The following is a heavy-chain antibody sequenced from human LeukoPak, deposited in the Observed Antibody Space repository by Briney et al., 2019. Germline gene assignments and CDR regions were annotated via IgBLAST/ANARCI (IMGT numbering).Heavy chain of an antibody. Sequence: PSETLSLTCAVYGGSFSGYYWSWIRQPPGKGLEWIGEINHSGSTNYNPSLKSRVTISVDTSKNQFSLKLSSVTAADTAVYYCARSTELSVDYWGQGTLVTVSS. CDR2: INHSGST. CDR3: ARSTELSVDY. V-gene: IGHV4-34*01. J-gene: IGHJ4*02. CDR1: GGSFSGYY. D-gene: IGHD1-26*01.